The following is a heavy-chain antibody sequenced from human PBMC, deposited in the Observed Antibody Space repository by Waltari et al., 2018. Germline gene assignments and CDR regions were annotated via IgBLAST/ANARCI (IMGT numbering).Heavy chain of an antibody. V-gene: IGHV1-2*06. CDR1: GYTFTGYY. CDR3: ASGWNGGYYGMDV. CDR2: INPNSGGT. J-gene: IGHJ6*02. D-gene: IGHD1-1*01. Sequence: QVQLVQSGAEVKKPGASVKVSCKASGYTFTGYYMHWVRQAPGQGLEWMGRINPNSGGTNYAQKFQGRVTMTRDTSTSTVYMELSSLRSEDTAVYYCASGWNGGYYGMDVWGQGTTVTVSS.